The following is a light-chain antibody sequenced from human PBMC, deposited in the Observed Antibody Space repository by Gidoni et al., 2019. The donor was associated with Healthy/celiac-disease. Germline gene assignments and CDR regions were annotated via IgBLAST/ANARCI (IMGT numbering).Light chain of an antibody. CDR2: LGS. CDR3: MQDLQTPRT. V-gene: IGKV2-28*01. J-gene: IGKJ4*01. CDR1: QSLLHSNGYNY. Sequence: EIVMTQSLLSLPVTPGEPASISCRSSQSLLHSNGYNYLDWYLQKPGQSPQLLIYLGSNRASGVPDRFSGSGSGTDFTLKISRVEAEDVGVYYCMQDLQTPRTSGGGTKVEIK.